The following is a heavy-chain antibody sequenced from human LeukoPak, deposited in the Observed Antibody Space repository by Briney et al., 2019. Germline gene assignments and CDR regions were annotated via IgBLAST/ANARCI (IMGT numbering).Heavy chain of an antibody. Sequence: GGSLRLSCAASGFTFSGYTMTWVRQAPGKGLEWVSYISSSSNIIYYADSVKGRFTISRDNAKNSLYLQMNSLRAEDTAVYYCASMTTYCGGDCYFFDNWGQGTLVTVSS. V-gene: IGHV3-48*04. CDR2: ISSSSNII. CDR3: ASMTTYCGGDCYFFDN. CDR1: GFTFSGYT. D-gene: IGHD2-21*02. J-gene: IGHJ4*02.